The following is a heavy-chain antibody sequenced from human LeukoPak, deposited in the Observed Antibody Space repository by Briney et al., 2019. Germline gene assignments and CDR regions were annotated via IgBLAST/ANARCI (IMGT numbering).Heavy chain of an antibody. J-gene: IGHJ4*02. CDR2: INSDGSST. D-gene: IGHD6-6*01. CDR3: ARDSLHPSSLHYYFDY. Sequence: PGGSLRLSCAASGFTFSSYWMHWVRQAPGKGLVWVSRINSDGSSTSYADSVKGRFSSSRDNARNSLYLQMNSLRAEDTAVYFCARDSLHPSSLHYYFDYWGQGILVTVSS. V-gene: IGHV3-74*01. CDR1: GFTFSSYW.